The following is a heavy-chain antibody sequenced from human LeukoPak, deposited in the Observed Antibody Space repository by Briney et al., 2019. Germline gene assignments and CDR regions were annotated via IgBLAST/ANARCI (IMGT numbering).Heavy chain of an antibody. CDR2: IYYSGST. J-gene: IGHJ4*02. CDR3: GRGDYGDNFDY. Sequence: SETLSLTCTVSGGSISSGDYYWSWIRQPPGKGLEWIGYIYYSGSTYYNPSLKSRVTISVDTSKNQFSLKLSSVTAADTAVYYCGRGDYGDNFDYWGQGTLVTVSS. CDR1: GGSISSGDYY. D-gene: IGHD4-17*01. V-gene: IGHV4-30-4*01.